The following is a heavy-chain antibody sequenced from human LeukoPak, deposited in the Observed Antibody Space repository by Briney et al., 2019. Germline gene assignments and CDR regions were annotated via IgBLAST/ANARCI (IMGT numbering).Heavy chain of an antibody. Sequence: GGSLRLSCAASGLTLSSYWMSWVRQAPGKGLEWVAIIKGDGSEKYYVNSVRGRFTISRDNAKNSLYLQMSSLRGEDTAVYYCTRMGGLFVISYFDFWGQGILVTVSS. CDR3: TRMGGLFVISYFDF. J-gene: IGHJ4*02. V-gene: IGHV3-7*01. CDR1: GLTLSSYW. CDR2: IKGDGSEK. D-gene: IGHD2-21*01.